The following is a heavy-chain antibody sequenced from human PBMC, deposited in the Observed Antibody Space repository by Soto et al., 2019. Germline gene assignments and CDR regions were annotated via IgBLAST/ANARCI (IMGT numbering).Heavy chain of an antibody. CDR2: VYHSGGT. V-gene: IGHV4-30-2*01. J-gene: IGHJ6*02. D-gene: IGHD5-18*01. Sequence: QLQLQESGSGLVKPSQTLSLTCAVSGGSISSGGYSWSWIRQPPGKGLEWIGYVYHSGGTYYNPSLKSRVTISVDRSKTQFPLKLSSVTAADTAVYYCARAAAPCADSSYSYDAYCYYGMDVWGQGTTVTVSS. CDR3: ARAAAPCADSSYSYDAYCYYGMDV. CDR1: GGSISSGGYS.